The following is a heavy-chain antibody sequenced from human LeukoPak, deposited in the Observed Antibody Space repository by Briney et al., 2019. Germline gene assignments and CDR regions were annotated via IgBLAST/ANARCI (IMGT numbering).Heavy chain of an antibody. D-gene: IGHD3-10*01. CDR3: ARGSGCLPQVLDF. CDR2: INPNSCGK. V-gene: IGHV1-2*02. J-gene: IGHJ4*02. CDR1: GYTFTDYY. Sequence: GASVKVSCKASGYTFTDYYIHWVRQAPGQGLEWMGWINPNSCGKSYAQKFQGRVTMTSDTSISTVYMELNRLRSDDTAVFYGARGSGCLPQVLDFGGRGSVVTVSS.